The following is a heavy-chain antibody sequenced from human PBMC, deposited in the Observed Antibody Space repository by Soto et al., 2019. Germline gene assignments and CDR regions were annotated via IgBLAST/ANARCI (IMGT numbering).Heavy chain of an antibody. CDR1: GYTFIDYY. D-gene: IGHD3-22*01. Sequence: SSVKVSCKASGYTFIDYYMHWVRQAPGQGFEWMGRISPRSGGTNYAQKFQGRVTMTWDTSLNTAYMELSSLISEDTAVYYCARPTGYISEWYYFDLWGQGTLVTVSS. CDR3: ARPTGYISEWYYFDL. CDR2: ISPRSGGT. V-gene: IGHV1-2*02. J-gene: IGHJ4*02.